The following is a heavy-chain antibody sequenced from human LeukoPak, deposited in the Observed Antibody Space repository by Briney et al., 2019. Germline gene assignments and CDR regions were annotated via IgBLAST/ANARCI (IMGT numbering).Heavy chain of an antibody. D-gene: IGHD6-13*01. CDR1: GYTFTSYD. CDR3: ARGLRRRQPKKYYYYMDV. CDR2: MNPNSGNT. V-gene: IGHV1-8*01. Sequence: ASVKVSCKTSGYTFTSYDINWVRQATGQGLEWMGWMNPNSGNTGYAQKFQGRVTMTRNTSISTAYMELSSLRSEDTAVYYCARGLRRRQPKKYYYYMDVWGKGTTVTVSS. J-gene: IGHJ6*03.